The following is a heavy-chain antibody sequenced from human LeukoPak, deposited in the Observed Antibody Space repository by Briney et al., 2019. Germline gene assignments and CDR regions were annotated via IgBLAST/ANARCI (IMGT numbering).Heavy chain of an antibody. Sequence: SQTLSLTCTVSGGSISSGGYYWSWIRQHPGKGLERIGYIYYSGSTYYNPSLKSRVTISVDTSKNQFSLKLSSVTAADTAVYYCARDVVAVAGTGDYFDYWGQGTLVTVSS. D-gene: IGHD6-19*01. CDR2: IYYSGST. CDR1: GGSISSGGYY. V-gene: IGHV4-31*03. J-gene: IGHJ4*02. CDR3: ARDVVAVAGTGDYFDY.